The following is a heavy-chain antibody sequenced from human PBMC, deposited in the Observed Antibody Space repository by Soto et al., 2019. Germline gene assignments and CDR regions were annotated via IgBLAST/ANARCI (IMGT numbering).Heavy chain of an antibody. CDR3: AKDPPTTGTTFDY. CDR2: INKSGGST. CDR1: GFTFSSFA. Sequence: SGGSLRLSCAASGFTFSSFAMSWVRQAPGKGLEWVSTINKSGGSTYYADSVKGRFTISRDNSKNMLFLQINGLRAEDTAVYYCAKDPPTTGTTFDYWGRGTLVTGSS. J-gene: IGHJ4*02. V-gene: IGHV3-23*01. D-gene: IGHD1-1*01.